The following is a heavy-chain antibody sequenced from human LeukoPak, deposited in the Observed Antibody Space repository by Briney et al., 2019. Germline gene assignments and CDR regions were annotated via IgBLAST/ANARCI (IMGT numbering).Heavy chain of an antibody. J-gene: IGHJ1*01. CDR3: ARDPPSFQH. Sequence: GGSLRLSCAASGFIFSNDAMHWVRQAPGKGLEWVAFIWFDGSNKHYADSVKGRFTISRDNSEDTLYLQMNSLRAEDTAVYYCARDPPSFQHWGQGTLVTVSS. CDR1: GFIFSNDA. CDR2: IWFDGSNK. V-gene: IGHV3-33*01.